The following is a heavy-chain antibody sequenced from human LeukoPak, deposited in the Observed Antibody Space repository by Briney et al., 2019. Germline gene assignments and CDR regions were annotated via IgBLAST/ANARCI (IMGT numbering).Heavy chain of an antibody. V-gene: IGHV4-39*07. Sequence: SETLSLTCTVSGGSISSSSYYWGWIRQPPGKGLEWIGSIYYSGSTYYNPSLKSRVTISVDTSKNQFSLKLSSVTAADTAVYYCARVLSVAAAGYYFDYWGQGTLVTVSS. CDR3: ARVLSVAAAGYYFDY. CDR2: IYYSGST. D-gene: IGHD6-13*01. CDR1: GGSISSSSYY. J-gene: IGHJ4*02.